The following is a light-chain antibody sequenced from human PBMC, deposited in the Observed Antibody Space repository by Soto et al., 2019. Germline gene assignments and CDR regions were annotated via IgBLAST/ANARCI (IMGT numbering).Light chain of an antibody. CDR1: SSDVGAYNY. J-gene: IGLJ2*01. CDR3: TSWTTSTTMK. V-gene: IGLV2-14*01. Sequence: HSVLIQPASLSGSPGQSITISCTGTSSDVGAYNYVSWYQQHPGKAPKLMIYDVNIRPSGVSNRFSGSKSGNTASLTISGLQAEDEADYYCTSWTTSTTMKFGGGTKVTVL. CDR2: DVN.